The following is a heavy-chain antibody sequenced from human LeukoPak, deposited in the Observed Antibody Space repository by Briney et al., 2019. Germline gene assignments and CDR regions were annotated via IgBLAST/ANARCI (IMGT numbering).Heavy chain of an antibody. CDR1: GFTFKNYA. CDR2: IIESGEST. V-gene: IGHV3-23*01. D-gene: IGHD3-10*01. Sequence: GPLRLSCAASGFTFKNYAMYWVRQAPGKGLEWVSAIIESGESTYYTDSVKGRFTISRDNSKNTLYLQMNSLRAEDTAFYYCAKGSAQYYFDSWGQGTLVTVSS. CDR3: AKGSAQYYFDS. J-gene: IGHJ4*02.